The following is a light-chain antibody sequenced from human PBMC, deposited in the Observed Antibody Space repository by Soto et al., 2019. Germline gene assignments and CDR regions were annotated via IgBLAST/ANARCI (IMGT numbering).Light chain of an antibody. V-gene: IGKV3-11*01. J-gene: IGKJ4*01. CDR3: QQRSDWPLT. CDR2: DAS. Sequence: EIVLTQSPATLSLSPGERATLSCRASQSLSSYLAWYQQKRGQAPRLLIYDASKRATGISARFSGSGSGTDFTLSISSLEPEDFAVYYCQQRSDWPLTFGGGTKVEIK. CDR1: QSLSSY.